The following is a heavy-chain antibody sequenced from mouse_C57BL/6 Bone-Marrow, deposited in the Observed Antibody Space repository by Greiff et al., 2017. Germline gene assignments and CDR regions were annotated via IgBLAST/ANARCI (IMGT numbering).Heavy chain of an antibody. D-gene: IGHD1-1*01. CDR3: ARFITTVVAFDY. V-gene: IGHV1-76*01. Sequence: VQLQQSGAELVRPGASVKLSCKASGCTFTDYYINWVKQRPGQGLEWIARIYPGSGNTYYNEKFKGKATLTAEKSSSTAYMQLSSLTSEDSAVYFCARFITTVVAFDYWGQGTTLTVSS. CDR2: IYPGSGNT. CDR1: GCTFTDYY. J-gene: IGHJ2*01.